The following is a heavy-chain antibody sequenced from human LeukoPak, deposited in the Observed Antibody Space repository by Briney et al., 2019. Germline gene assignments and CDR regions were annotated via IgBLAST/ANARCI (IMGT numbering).Heavy chain of an antibody. CDR3: ARGGIGYCTSTSCSFDS. CDR2: TYYWSKWYN. D-gene: IGHD2-2*01. CDR1: GDSVSTNSAA. V-gene: IGHV6-1*01. Sequence: SQTRSLTCAISGDSVSTNSAAWNWIRQSPSRGLEWLGRTYYWSKWYNDYGVSVKSRITINPDTSKNQFSLQLNSVTPEDTAVYYCARGGIGYCTSTSCSFDSWGQGTLVTVSS. J-gene: IGHJ4*02.